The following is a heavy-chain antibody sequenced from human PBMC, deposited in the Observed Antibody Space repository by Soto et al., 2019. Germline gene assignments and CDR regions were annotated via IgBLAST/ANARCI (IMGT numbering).Heavy chain of an antibody. Sequence: GGSLRLSCAASGFTFSNYAMSWVRQAPGKGLEWVSVISDSGDKTYHADSVKGRFTISRDNSKNTLFLQINSLRAEDTAVYYCAKTYRREQQPLQYNWFDPWGQGTLVTVSS. CDR1: GFTFSNYA. V-gene: IGHV3-23*01. D-gene: IGHD6-13*01. CDR2: ISDSGDKT. J-gene: IGHJ5*02. CDR3: AKTYRREQQPLQYNWFDP.